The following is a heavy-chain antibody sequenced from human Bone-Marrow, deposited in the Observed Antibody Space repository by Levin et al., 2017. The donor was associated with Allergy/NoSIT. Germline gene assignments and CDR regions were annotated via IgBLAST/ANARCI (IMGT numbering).Heavy chain of an antibody. CDR1: GDSFSSGNFY. Sequence: SETLSLTCTVSGDSFSSGNFYWSWIRQPPGKGLEWIGYIYYTGSTFYHSSLKSRVTISLTTSKNQFSLNLNSVTAADTVVYYCARRRYFGEATTDSFDVWGQGILVTVSS. CDR2: IYYTGST. CDR3: ARRRYFGEATTDSFDV. V-gene: IGHV4-30-4*01. J-gene: IGHJ4*02. D-gene: IGHD1-1*01.